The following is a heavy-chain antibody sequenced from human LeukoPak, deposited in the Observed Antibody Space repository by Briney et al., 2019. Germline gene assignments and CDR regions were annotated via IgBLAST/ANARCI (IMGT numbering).Heavy chain of an antibody. V-gene: IGHV4-59*01. CDR2: SGSST. J-gene: IGHJ4*02. CDR3: ARDLGGIYFDY. D-gene: IGHD1-26*01. Sequence: GSLRLSCAASGFTFSTYSMNWVRQAPGKGLEWIGYSGSSTNYNPSLKSRVTISVDTSKNQFSLKVNSVTAADTAVYYCARDLGGIYFDYWGQGTLVTVSS. CDR1: GFTFSTYS.